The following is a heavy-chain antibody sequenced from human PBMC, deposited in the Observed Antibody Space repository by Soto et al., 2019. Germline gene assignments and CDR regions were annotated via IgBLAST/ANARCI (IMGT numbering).Heavy chain of an antibody. V-gene: IGHV1-69*06. Sequence: QVQLVQSGAEVKKPGSSVKVSCKASGGTFSSYGISWVRQAPGQGLEWMGGIVPFFGTVDYAQRFQGRVTITADKSTSTASMELSGLRSEDRAFYYCAREFSRKYDYWGQGTLVTVSS. CDR2: IVPFFGTV. CDR3: AREFSRKYDY. J-gene: IGHJ4*02. CDR1: GGTFSSYG.